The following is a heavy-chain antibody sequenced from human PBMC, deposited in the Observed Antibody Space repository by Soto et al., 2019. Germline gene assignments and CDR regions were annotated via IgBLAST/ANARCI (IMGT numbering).Heavy chain of an antibody. CDR2: INHSGST. J-gene: IGHJ4*02. V-gene: IGHV4-34*01. CDR1: GGSFSGYY. CDR3: AREKNAFYDSSGYYYTRSPYYFDY. D-gene: IGHD3-22*01. Sequence: SETLSLTCAAYGGSFSGYYWSWIRQPPGKGLEWIGEINHSGSTNYNPSLKSRVTISVDTSKNQFSLKLSSVTAADTAVYYCAREKNAFYDSSGYYYTRSPYYFDYWGQGTLVTVSS.